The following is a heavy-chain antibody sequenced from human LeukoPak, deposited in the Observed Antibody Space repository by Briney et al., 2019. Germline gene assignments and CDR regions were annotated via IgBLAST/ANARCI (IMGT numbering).Heavy chain of an antibody. CDR3: ARNRRVVRGVIIVENYYYYMDV. CDR1: GGTFSSYT. J-gene: IGHJ6*03. Sequence: ASVKVSCKTSGGTFSSYTISWVRQAPGQGLEWMGGIIPIFGTANYAQKSQGRVTITADESTSTVYMELSSLRSEDTAVYYCARNRRVVRGVIIVENYYYYMDVWGKGTTVTISS. D-gene: IGHD3-10*01. CDR2: IIPIFGTA. V-gene: IGHV1-69*13.